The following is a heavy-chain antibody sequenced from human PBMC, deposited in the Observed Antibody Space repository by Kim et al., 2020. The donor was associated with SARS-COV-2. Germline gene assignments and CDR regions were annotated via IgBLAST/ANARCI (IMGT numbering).Heavy chain of an antibody. CDR2: IHHSGST. V-gene: IGHV4-34*01. J-gene: IGHJ4*02. Sequence: SETLSLTCAVHGTSVTIFHWSWIRQPPGKGPEWIGEIHHSGSTNYNPSLKSRVSLSIDTAKNDFSLTLTSMTAADTAVYYCARSSGDDVLPYYWGQGTLVTVSS. CDR3: ARSSGDDVLPYY. CDR1: GTSVTIFH. D-gene: IGHD3-10*01.